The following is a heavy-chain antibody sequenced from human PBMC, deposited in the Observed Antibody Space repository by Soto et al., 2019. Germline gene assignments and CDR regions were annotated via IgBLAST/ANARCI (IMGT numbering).Heavy chain of an antibody. D-gene: IGHD2-15*01. Sequence: EVQLLESGGGLVQPGGSLRLSCAGSGFTFSSYAMSWVRQAPGKGLEWVSTISGGGAGTYYADSVKGRFTISRDNSRNTVYLQMNSLRAEDTAVYYCAKKGLGSLTTYCSGDDCHYAFDIWGQGTMVTVSS. V-gene: IGHV3-23*01. CDR3: AKKGLGSLTTYCSGDDCHYAFDI. CDR1: GFTFSSYA. J-gene: IGHJ3*02. CDR2: ISGGGAGT.